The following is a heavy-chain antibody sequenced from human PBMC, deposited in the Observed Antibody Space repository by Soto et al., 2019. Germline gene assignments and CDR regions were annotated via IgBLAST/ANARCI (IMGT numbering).Heavy chain of an antibody. J-gene: IGHJ4*02. D-gene: IGHD3-22*01. CDR2: IYYSGST. CDR1: GGSISSSSYY. CDR3: ARHYYYYYFDY. V-gene: IGHV4-39*01. Sequence: SETLSLTCIVSGGSISSSSYYWGWIRQPPGKGLEWIGSIYYSGSTYYNPSLKSRVTISVDTSKNQFSLKLSSVTAADTAVYYCARHYYYYYFDYWGQGTLVT.